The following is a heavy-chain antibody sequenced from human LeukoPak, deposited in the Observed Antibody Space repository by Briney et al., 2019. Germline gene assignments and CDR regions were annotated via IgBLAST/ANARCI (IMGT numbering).Heavy chain of an antibody. Sequence: SETLSLTCTVSRGSISSYYWSWIRQPPAKGLEWIGYICYSGSTNYNPSLKSRVTISVDTSKNQFSLKLSSVTAADTAVYYCARVAATVTLFDYWGQGTLVTVSS. D-gene: IGHD4-17*01. J-gene: IGHJ4*02. CDR3: ARVAATVTLFDY. CDR1: RGSISSYY. V-gene: IGHV4-59*01. CDR2: ICYSGST.